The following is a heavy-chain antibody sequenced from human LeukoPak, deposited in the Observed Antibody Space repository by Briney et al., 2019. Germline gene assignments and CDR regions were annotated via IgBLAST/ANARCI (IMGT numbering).Heavy chain of an antibody. CDR3: AREISGSYYNAQGYYYYMDV. CDR1: GFTFSSYS. D-gene: IGHD3-10*01. J-gene: IGHJ6*03. CDR2: ISSSSSYI. Sequence: PGGSLRLSCAASGFTFSSYSMNWVRQAPGKGLEWVSSISSSSSYIYYADSVKGRFTISRDNAKNSLYLQMNSLGAEDTAVYYCAREISGSYYNAQGYYYYMDVWGKGTTVTVSS. V-gene: IGHV3-21*01.